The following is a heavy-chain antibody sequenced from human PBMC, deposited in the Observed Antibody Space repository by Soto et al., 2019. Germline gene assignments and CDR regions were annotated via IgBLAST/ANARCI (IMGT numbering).Heavy chain of an antibody. CDR3: AKERGVVVAAPFDY. CDR2: ISYDGSNK. J-gene: IGHJ4*02. D-gene: IGHD2-15*01. V-gene: IGHV3-30*18. CDR1: GFTFSSYG. Sequence: QVQLVESGGGVVQPGRSLRLSCAASGFTFSSYGMHWVRQAPGKGLEWVAVISYDGSNKYYADSVKGRFTISRDNSKNTLYLQMNSLRAEDTAVYYCAKERGVVVAAPFDYWGQGTLVTVSS.